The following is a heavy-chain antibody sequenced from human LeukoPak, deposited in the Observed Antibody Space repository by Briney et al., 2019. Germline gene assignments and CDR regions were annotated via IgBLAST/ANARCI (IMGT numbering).Heavy chain of an antibody. V-gene: IGHV3-23*01. CDR1: GFTFSSYA. Sequence: QPGGSLRLSCAASGFTFSSYAMSWVRQAPGKGLEWVSTITASGGTYYADSLKGRFTTSRDTSKNTLYLQINSLRAEDTAVYYCAKRGRYYFDQWGQGTLVTVSS. CDR2: ITASGGT. CDR3: AKRGRYYFDQ. J-gene: IGHJ4*02.